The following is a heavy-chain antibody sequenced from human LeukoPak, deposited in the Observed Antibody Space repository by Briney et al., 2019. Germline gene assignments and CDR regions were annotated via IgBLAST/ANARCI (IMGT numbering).Heavy chain of an antibody. CDR1: GGSISSSSYY. CDR2: IYYSGST. CDR3: AREDSSSSFAFDI. V-gene: IGHV4-39*07. Sequence: PSETLSLTCTVSGGSISSSSYYWGWIRQPPGKGLEWIGSIYYSGSTYYNPSLKSRVTISVGTSKNQFSLKLSSVTAADAAVYYCAREDSSSSFAFDIWGQGTMVTVSS. J-gene: IGHJ3*02. D-gene: IGHD6-6*01.